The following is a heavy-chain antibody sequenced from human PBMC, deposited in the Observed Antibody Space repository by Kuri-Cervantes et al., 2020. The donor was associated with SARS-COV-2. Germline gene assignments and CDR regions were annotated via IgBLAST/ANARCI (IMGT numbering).Heavy chain of an antibody. CDR3: ARVAHDYYYYGMDV. J-gene: IGHJ6*02. Sequence: GESLKISCEASGFTFSDYYMSWIRQAPGKGLEWVSYISSSGSTIYYADSVKGRFTISRDNAKNSLYLQMNSLRAEDTAVYYCARVAHDYYYYGMDVWGQGTTVTVSS. CDR2: ISSSGSTI. CDR1: GFTFSDYY. V-gene: IGHV3-11*01.